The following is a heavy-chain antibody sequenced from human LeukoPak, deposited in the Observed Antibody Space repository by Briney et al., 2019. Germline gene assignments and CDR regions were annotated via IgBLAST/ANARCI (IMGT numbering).Heavy chain of an antibody. V-gene: IGHV4-59*12. J-gene: IGHJ3*02. Sequence: SETLSLTCTVSGGSISSYYWSWIRQPPGKGLEWIGYIYYSGSTNYNPSLKSRVTISVDTSKNQFSLKLSSVTAADTAVYYCARETKIVVVPAAKGNAFDIWGQGTMVTVSS. CDR2: IYYSGST. CDR1: GGSISSYY. CDR3: ARETKIVVVPAAKGNAFDI. D-gene: IGHD2-2*01.